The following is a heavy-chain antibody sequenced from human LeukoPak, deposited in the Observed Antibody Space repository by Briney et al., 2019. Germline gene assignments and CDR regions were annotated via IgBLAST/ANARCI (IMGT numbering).Heavy chain of an antibody. CDR1: GYTFTSYD. J-gene: IGHJ5*02. D-gene: IGHD3-9*01. V-gene: IGHV1-8*01. Sequence: ASVKVSCKASGYTFTSYDINWVRQATGQGLEWMGWMNPNSGNTGYAQKFQGRVTMTRNTSISTAYMELSSLRSEDTAVYYCARGSTTAVLRYFDWSFADGWFDPWGQRTLVTVSS. CDR2: MNPNSGNT. CDR3: ARGSTTAVLRYFDWSFADGWFDP.